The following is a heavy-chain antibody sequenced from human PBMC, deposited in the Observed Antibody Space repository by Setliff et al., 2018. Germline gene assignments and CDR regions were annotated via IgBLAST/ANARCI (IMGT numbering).Heavy chain of an antibody. CDR2: IYTSGST. J-gene: IGHJ6*03. D-gene: IGHD3-3*01. CDR3: AREQSNYDSWSGYYGSYYYYMDV. Sequence: PSETLSLTCTVSGGSISSGSYYWSWIRQPAGKGLEWIGHIYTSGSTNYNPSLKSRVTISVDTSKNQFSLKLSSVTAADTAVYYCAREQSNYDSWSGYYGSYYYYMDVWGKGTTVTVSS. CDR1: GGSISSGSYY. V-gene: IGHV4-61*09.